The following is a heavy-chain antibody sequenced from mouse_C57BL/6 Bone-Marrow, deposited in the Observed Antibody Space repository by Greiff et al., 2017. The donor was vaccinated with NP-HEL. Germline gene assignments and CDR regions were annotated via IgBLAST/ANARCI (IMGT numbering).Heavy chain of an antibody. Sequence: EVQLVESGGGLVHPGGSLKLSCAASGFTFSDYYMYWVRQTPEKRLEWVAYISNGGGSTYYPDTVKGRFTISRDNAKNTLYLQMSRLKSEDTAMYYCARTYYYGSSYPAWFAYWGQGTLVTVSA. J-gene: IGHJ3*01. CDR2: ISNGGGST. CDR1: GFTFSDYY. V-gene: IGHV5-12*01. CDR3: ARTYYYGSSYPAWFAY. D-gene: IGHD1-1*01.